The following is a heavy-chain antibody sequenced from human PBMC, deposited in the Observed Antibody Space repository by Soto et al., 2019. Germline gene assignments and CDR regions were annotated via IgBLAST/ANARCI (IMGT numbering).Heavy chain of an antibody. D-gene: IGHD3-22*01. CDR1: GYTFTGYY. CDR2: INPNSGDT. CDR3: ARSDLARLYNSRSWFDT. J-gene: IGHJ5*02. Sequence: ASVKVSCKASGYTFTGYYMHWVRQAPGQGLEWMGWINPNSGDTYYADSVKGRFTISRDNSKNTLYLQMSSLRAEDTAVYYCARSDLARLYNSRSWFDTWGQGAPVTVSS. V-gene: IGHV1-2*02.